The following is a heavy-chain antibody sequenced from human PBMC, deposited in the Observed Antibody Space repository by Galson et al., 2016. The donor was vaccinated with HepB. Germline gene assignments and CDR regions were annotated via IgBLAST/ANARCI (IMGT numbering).Heavy chain of an antibody. V-gene: IGHV7-4-1*02. Sequence: SVKVSCKASGYTFTTFGLNWVRQAPGQGLEWMGWINTNTGNPTYAHGFTGRFVFSLDTSVSTSYLQISSLKAEDTAVYYCARDPYTSADWYFDLWGRGTLVTVSS. D-gene: IGHD4-11*01. CDR1: GYTFTTFG. CDR2: INTNTGNP. J-gene: IGHJ2*01. CDR3: ARDPYTSADWYFDL.